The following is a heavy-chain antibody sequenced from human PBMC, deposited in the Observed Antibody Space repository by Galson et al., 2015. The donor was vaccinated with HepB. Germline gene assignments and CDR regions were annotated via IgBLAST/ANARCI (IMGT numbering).Heavy chain of an antibody. CDR2: FNSDGSST. D-gene: IGHD3-10*01. CDR3: ARDPYYYGSGKAIRSAEGY. CDR1: GFTLSSYW. Sequence: SLRLSCAASGFTLSSYWMHWVRQAPGKGLVWVSRFNSDGSSTSYADSVKGRFTISRDNAKNTLYLQMNSLRAEDAAVYYCARDPYYYGSGKAIRSAEGYWGQGTLVTVSS. J-gene: IGHJ4*02. V-gene: IGHV3-74*01.